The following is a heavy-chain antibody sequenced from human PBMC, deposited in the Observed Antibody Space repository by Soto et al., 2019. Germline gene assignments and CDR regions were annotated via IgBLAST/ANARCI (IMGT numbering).Heavy chain of an antibody. V-gene: IGHV3-23*01. CDR1: GFTFSSYA. CDR3: AKDGPSDVDLVVATPFDY. J-gene: IGHJ4*02. Sequence: GGSLRLSCAASGFTFSSYAMSWVRQAPGKGLEWVSAISGSGGSTYYADSVKGRFTISRDNSKNTLYLQMNSLRAEDTAVYYCAKDGPSDVDLVVATPFDYWGQGTLVTVSS. D-gene: IGHD1-26*01. CDR2: ISGSGGST.